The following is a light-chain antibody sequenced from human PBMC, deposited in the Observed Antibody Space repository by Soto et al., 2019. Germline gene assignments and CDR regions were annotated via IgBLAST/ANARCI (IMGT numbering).Light chain of an antibody. J-gene: IGKJ5*01. CDR1: QSIRNN. Sequence: EIVMTQSPATLSLSPGERATLSCWASQSIRNNLAWYQHRPGQAPRLLIYDTSTRAAGIPARFSGSGSGTDFTLTITSLQSEDFAVYYCQQYNSWRSITFGQGTRLE. CDR2: DTS. CDR3: QQYNSWRSIT. V-gene: IGKV3-15*01.